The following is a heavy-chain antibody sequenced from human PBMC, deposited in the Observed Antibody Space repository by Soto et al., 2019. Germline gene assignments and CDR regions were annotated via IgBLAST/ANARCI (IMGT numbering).Heavy chain of an antibody. CDR3: AAAPEGY. J-gene: IGHJ4*02. CDR1: GYSFSTSHF. V-gene: IGHV1-3*01. Sequence: ASVKVSCKASGYSFSTSHFVHWVRQAPGQRLEWMGWIHAANGDTKYSQKFQGRVTITRDTSASTAHMELSSLVSDDTAVYYCAAAPEGYWGQGTLVTVSS. CDR2: IHAANGDT.